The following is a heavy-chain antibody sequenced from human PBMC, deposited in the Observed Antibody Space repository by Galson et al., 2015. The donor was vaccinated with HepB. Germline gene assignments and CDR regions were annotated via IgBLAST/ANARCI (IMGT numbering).Heavy chain of an antibody. V-gene: IGHV3-30*04. CDR1: GFTFSSYA. CDR2: ISYDGSNK. D-gene: IGHD2-15*01. J-gene: IGHJ4*02. Sequence: SLRLSCAASGFTFSSYAMHWVRQAPGKGLEWVAVISYDGSNKYYADSVKGRFTISRDNSKNTLYLQMNSLRAEDTAVYYCARDLGMVVVAATYPYWGQGTLVTVSS. CDR3: ARDLGMVVVAATYPY.